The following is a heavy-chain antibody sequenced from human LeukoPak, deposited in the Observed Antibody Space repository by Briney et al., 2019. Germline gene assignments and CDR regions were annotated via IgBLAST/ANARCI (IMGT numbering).Heavy chain of an antibody. CDR3: ARVWGAIDY. V-gene: IGHV4-59*01. J-gene: IGHJ4*02. CDR2: VYYSGTT. D-gene: IGHD1-26*01. CDR1: GDSITGYY. Sequence: ETLSLTCTVSGDSITGYYWSWIRQPPGKGLEWIGYVYYSGTTNYSPSLESRVTISVGMSKDRFSLKLSSVTTADTAVYYCARVWGAIDYWGQGTLVTVSS.